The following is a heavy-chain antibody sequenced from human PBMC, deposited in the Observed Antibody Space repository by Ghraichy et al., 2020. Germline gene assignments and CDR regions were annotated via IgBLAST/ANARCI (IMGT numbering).Heavy chain of an antibody. Sequence: ASVKVSCKASGYTFTSYYMHWVRQAPGQGLEWMGIINPSGGSTSYAQKFQGRVTMTRDTSTSTVYMELSSLRSEDTAVYYCARELRDSVFVTIAAAGYYYYYMDVWGKGTTVTVSS. J-gene: IGHJ6*03. D-gene: IGHD6-13*01. CDR2: INPSGGST. V-gene: IGHV1-46*01. CDR3: ARELRDSVFVTIAAAGYYYYYMDV. CDR1: GYTFTSYY.